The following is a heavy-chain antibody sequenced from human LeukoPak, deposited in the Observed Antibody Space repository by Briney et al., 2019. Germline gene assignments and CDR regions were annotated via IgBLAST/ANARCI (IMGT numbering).Heavy chain of an antibody. V-gene: IGHV3-23*01. J-gene: IGHJ4*02. D-gene: IGHD5-24*01. CDR2: ISGNGVST. Sequence: GGSLRLSCAASGFTFSNYVASWVRQAPGKGLEWVSVISGNGVSTNYADSVRGRFTISRDNSKNTVFLQMNSLRAEDTAIYYCATLKDKWLQSPGTDYWGQGTLVTVSS. CDR1: GFTFSNYV. CDR3: ATLKDKWLQSPGTDY.